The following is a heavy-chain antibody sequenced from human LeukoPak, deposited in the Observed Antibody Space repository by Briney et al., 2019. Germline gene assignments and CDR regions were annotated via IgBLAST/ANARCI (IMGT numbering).Heavy chain of an antibody. Sequence: PGRSLTLSCAASGFTFSRYAMHWVRQAPGKGLELVALISKDGSNKYYADSVKGRFSISRDNSKNTLYLQINSLRAQDTAVYYCTRDNYYDSSDKPLTAFDIWGQGTMVTVSS. CDR3: TRDNYYDSSDKPLTAFDI. CDR2: ISKDGSNK. CDR1: GFTFSRYA. D-gene: IGHD3-22*01. V-gene: IGHV3-30-3*01. J-gene: IGHJ3*02.